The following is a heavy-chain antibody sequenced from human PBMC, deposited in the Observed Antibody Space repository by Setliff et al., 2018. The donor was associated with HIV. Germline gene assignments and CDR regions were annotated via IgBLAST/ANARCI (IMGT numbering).Heavy chain of an antibody. Sequence: PSETLSLTCSVSAGSIRSGGYYWSWIRQPPGKGLEWIGYINFSGSTYYNPSLRSRTTISIDTSKNQFSLKVSSVTAADTAVYYCARGGLGVVTSFDPWGPGALVTVSS. CDR1: AGSIRSGGYY. J-gene: IGHJ5*02. CDR2: INFSGST. V-gene: IGHV4-31*03. D-gene: IGHD3-3*01. CDR3: ARGGLGVVTSFDP.